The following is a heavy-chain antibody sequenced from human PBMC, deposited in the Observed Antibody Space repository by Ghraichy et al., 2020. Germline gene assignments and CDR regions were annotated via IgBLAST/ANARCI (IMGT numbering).Heavy chain of an antibody. CDR2: INPNSGGT. Sequence: ASVKVSCKASGYTFTGYYMHWVRQAPGQGLEWMGWINPNSGGTNYAQKFQGWVTMTRDTSISTAYMELSRLRSDDTAVYYCARNRIGSDDYSNSEFDPWGQGTLVTVSS. V-gene: IGHV1-2*04. CDR3: ARNRIGSDDYSNSEFDP. D-gene: IGHD4-11*01. J-gene: IGHJ5*02. CDR1: GYTFTGYY.